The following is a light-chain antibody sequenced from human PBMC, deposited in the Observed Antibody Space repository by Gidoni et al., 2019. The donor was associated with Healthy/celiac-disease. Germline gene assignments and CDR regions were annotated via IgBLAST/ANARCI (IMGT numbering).Light chain of an antibody. V-gene: IGKV1-5*03. Sequence: DIQMTQSPSTLSASVGDRVTITCRASPIISSWLAWYQQKTGKAPKLRSYKADSLERGVQSRVSGSGSVTEFTLNISSLQPDDFATYYCQQYNSDWTFGQGTKVEIK. CDR3: QQYNSDWT. CDR2: KAD. CDR1: PIISSW. J-gene: IGKJ1*01.